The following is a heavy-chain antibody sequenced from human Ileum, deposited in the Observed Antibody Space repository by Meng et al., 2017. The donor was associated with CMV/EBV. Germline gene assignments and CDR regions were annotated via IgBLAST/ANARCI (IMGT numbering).Heavy chain of an antibody. V-gene: IGHV4-59*01. CDR3: ASDQGESIKGFDY. J-gene: IGHJ4*02. CDR1: GGSINSYY. CDR2: VYYSGYT. D-gene: IGHD3-10*01. Sequence: SETLSLTCTVSGGSINSYYRSWIRQPPGKGLEWIGHVYYSGYTNYNPSLKSRVTISVYTSKNQFSLMLNSVTAADTAVYYCASDQGESIKGFDYWGQGTLVTVSS.